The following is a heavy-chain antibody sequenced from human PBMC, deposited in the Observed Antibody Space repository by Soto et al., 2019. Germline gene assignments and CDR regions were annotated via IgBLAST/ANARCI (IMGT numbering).Heavy chain of an antibody. CDR2: INPILSMS. CDR1: GYTFTGYY. CDR3: ATNYGSGYRAFDF. D-gene: IGHD3-10*01. Sequence: SVKVSCKASGYTFTGYYMHWVRQAPGLGLEWLGRINPILSMSNYAQYFQGRVTITADKSTSTAYMELSSLRSEDTAMYYCATNYGSGYRAFDFWGQGALVTVSS. J-gene: IGHJ4*02. V-gene: IGHV1-69*02.